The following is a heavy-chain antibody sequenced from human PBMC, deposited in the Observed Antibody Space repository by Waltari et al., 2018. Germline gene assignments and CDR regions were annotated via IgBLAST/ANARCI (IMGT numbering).Heavy chain of an antibody. CDR1: GYSISSGYY. CDR2: IYHSGST. CDR3: ARAPVILWFGESDGRWFDP. Sequence: QVQLQESGPGLVKPSETLSLTCTVSGYSISSGYYWGWIRQPPGKGLECIGSIYHSGSTSYNPSLKSRVTMSVDTSKNQFSRRLSSVTAADTAVYYCARAPVILWFGESDGRWFDPWGQGTLVTVSS. V-gene: IGHV4-38-2*02. J-gene: IGHJ5*02. D-gene: IGHD3-10*01.